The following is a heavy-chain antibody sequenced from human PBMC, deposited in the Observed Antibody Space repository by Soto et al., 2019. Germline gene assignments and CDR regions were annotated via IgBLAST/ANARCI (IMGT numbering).Heavy chain of an antibody. CDR3: TKDHFFFQAEDGIRDTVPVSAFLLNRSSDL. V-gene: IGHV3-23*01. J-gene: IGHJ2*01. CDR2: INHKPGYA. D-gene: IGHD3-3*02. Sequence: PEKELEMVALINHKPGYAYNTDSVKGRFTISRDNSKNTLYLQMNSLRAEDTAVYYCTKDHFFFQAEDGIRDTVPVSAFLLNRSSDL.